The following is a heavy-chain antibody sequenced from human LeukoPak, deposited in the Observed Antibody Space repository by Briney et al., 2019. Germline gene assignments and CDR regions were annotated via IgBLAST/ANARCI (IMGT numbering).Heavy chain of an antibody. CDR3: ARVHTSSYAADL. D-gene: IGHD3-22*01. J-gene: IGHJ5*02. Sequence: PGGSLRLSCAASRFTFSTYSIDWVLQAPGKGLEWISYISSSSSTIDFADSVKGRFTISRDNARNSVYLQMNSLRAEDTAVYYCARVHTSSYAADLWGQGTLVTVSS. CDR1: RFTFSTYS. CDR2: ISSSSSTI. V-gene: IGHV3-48*04.